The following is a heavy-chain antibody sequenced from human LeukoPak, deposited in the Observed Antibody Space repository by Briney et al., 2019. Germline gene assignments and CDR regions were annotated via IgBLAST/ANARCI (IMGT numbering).Heavy chain of an antibody. V-gene: IGHV1-46*01. Sequence: ASVKVSCKASGYTFTRYYMHWVRQAPGQGLEWMGIVNPSGGSTRYAQMLQGSVTMTRDTSTSTVYLELSSLRSEDSGGHYCAREASWFDPWGQGTLVTVSS. CDR3: AREASWFDP. CDR1: GYTFTRYY. CDR2: VNPSGGST. J-gene: IGHJ5*02.